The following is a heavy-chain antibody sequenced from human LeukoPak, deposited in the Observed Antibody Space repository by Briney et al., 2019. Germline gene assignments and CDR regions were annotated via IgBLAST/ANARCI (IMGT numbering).Heavy chain of an antibody. J-gene: IGHJ4*02. Sequence: SGTLSLTCTVSGGSISSGTYYWAWIRQPPGKGPEWIVTIHYSGDTYYNPSLKSRVTISVDPPKKQFFLNLSSVTAADTAVYYCARLGGYYDPPGYWGQGTLVTVSS. D-gene: IGHD3-22*01. V-gene: IGHV4-39*01. CDR1: GGSISSGTYY. CDR3: ARLGGYYDPPGY. CDR2: IHYSGDT.